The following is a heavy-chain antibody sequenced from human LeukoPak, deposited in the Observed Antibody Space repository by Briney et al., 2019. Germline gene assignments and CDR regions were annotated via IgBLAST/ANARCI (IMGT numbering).Heavy chain of an antibody. CDR3: AREGYGDYGVFDL. Sequence: ASVKVSCKASGYSFTSNYIHWVRQAPGQGLEWMGIINPSGGNTSFAQKFQGRVTMTRDTSTNTVYMELSSLRSEDTAVYYCAREGYGDYGVFDLWGRGTLVTVSS. J-gene: IGHJ2*01. CDR1: GYSFTSNY. CDR2: INPSGGNT. D-gene: IGHD4-17*01. V-gene: IGHV1-46*01.